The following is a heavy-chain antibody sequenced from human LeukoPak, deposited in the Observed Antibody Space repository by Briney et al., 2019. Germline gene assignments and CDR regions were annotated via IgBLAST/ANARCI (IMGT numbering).Heavy chain of an antibody. Sequence: PSETLSLTCTVSGGSISSYYWSWIRQPPGKGLEWIGSIYHSGSTYYNPSLKSRVTISVDTSKNQFSPKLSSVTAADTAVYYCARCLPGQAEITMLQNWFDPWGQGTLVTVSS. J-gene: IGHJ5*02. V-gene: IGHV4-59*08. CDR3: ARCLPGQAEITMLQNWFDP. CDR1: GGSISSYY. D-gene: IGHD3-10*01. CDR2: IYHSGST.